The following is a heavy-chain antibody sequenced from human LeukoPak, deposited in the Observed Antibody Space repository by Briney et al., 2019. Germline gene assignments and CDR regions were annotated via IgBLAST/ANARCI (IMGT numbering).Heavy chain of an antibody. CDR2: INHSGST. V-gene: IGHV4-34*01. D-gene: IGHD3-22*01. J-gene: IGHJ6*03. Sequence: PSETLSLTCAVYGGSFSGYYWSWIRQPPGKGLEWIGEINHSGSTNYNPPLKSRVTISVDTSKNQFSLKLSSVTAADTAVYYCARGPRNPMIVGYYYYYMDVWGKGTTVTVSS. CDR1: GGSFSGYY. CDR3: ARGPRNPMIVGYYYYYMDV.